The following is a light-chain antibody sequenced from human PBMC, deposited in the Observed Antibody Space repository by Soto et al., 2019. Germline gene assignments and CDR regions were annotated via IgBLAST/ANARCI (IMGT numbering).Light chain of an antibody. CDR1: QGIGDT. J-gene: IGKJ1*01. CDR3: QQYVTLQEWV. Sequence: EIVMTQSPATLSVSPGERATLSCRASQGIGDTLAWYQHKPGQAPRLLIYGTSSRATGIPDRFSGSGSGTDFTLTISRLEPEESAVYYCQQYVTLQEWVFGQGTKVDIK. V-gene: IGKV3-20*01. CDR2: GTS.